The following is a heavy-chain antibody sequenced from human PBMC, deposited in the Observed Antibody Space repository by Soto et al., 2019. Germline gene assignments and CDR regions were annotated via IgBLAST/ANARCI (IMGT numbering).Heavy chain of an antibody. D-gene: IGHD3-16*02. J-gene: IGHJ4*02. CDR2: ISHSGST. V-gene: IGHV4-34*01. CDR3: ARRVINDYVWGSYRSSSPFDY. CDR1: GGSFSGYY. Sequence: ASETLSLTCAVYGGSFSGYYWSWIRQPPGKGLEWIGEISHSGSTNYNPSLKSRVTISVDTSKNQFSLKLSSVTAADTAVYYCARRVINDYVWGSYRSSSPFDYWGQGTLVTVS.